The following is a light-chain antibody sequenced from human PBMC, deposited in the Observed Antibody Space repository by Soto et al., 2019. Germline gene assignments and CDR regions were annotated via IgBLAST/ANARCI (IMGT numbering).Light chain of an antibody. CDR3: QQYDDWYT. J-gene: IGKJ2*01. Sequence: EIVMTQSPATLSVSPGARATLSCRASQNIGNKLAWYQQKPGQSPRLLIYDASTRATGIPARFSGSGSGTEFTLTISSLQSEDFVVYYCQQYDDWYTFGQGTKLEIK. CDR2: DAS. CDR1: QNIGNK. V-gene: IGKV3-15*01.